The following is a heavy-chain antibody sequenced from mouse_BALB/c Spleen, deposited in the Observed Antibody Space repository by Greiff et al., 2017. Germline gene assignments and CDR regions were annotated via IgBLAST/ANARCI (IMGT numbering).Heavy chain of an antibody. CDR2: IYPGNVNT. V-gene: IGHV1S56*01. Sequence: VQLQQSGPELVKPGASLRLSCTASGYTFTSYYIHWVKQRPGQGLEWIGWIYPGNVNTKYNEKFKGKATLAADKSSSTAYMQLSSLTSEASAVYFCVRKYGNYAMDYWGQGTSVTVSS. CDR1: GYTFTSYY. J-gene: IGHJ4*01. CDR3: VRKYGNYAMDY. D-gene: IGHD2-10*02.